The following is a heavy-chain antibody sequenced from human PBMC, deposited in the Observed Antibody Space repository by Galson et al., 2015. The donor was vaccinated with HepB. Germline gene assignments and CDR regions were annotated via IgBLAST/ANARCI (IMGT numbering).Heavy chain of an antibody. CDR3: AKKGSSSPRCYKDV. Sequence: SVKVSCTASGYTFSSYAIHWARQAPGQRLEWMGWIKAGKGNKKYPQKFQGRFTITRDTSTNTVYMQLSSLRAEDTAVYYCAKKGSSSPRCYKDVWGKGTTVTVSS. D-gene: IGHD6-6*01. J-gene: IGHJ6*03. V-gene: IGHV1-3*01. CDR2: IKAGKGNK. CDR1: GYTFSSYA.